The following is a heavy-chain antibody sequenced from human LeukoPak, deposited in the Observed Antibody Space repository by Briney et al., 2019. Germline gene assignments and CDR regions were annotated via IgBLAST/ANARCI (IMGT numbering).Heavy chain of an antibody. CDR1: GYSFTSYY. V-gene: IGHV1-46*01. CDR2: INPGGGSA. J-gene: IGHJ1*01. D-gene: IGHD6-6*01. Sequence: ASVKVSCKTSGYSFTSYYPHWVRQAPGQGLEWMGVINPGGGSATYTQKFQGRVTMTRDTSTSTVYMDLSSLRSEDTAVYYCARDPFAYSTSSYFHHWGQGTLVTVSS. CDR3: ARDPFAYSTSSYFHH.